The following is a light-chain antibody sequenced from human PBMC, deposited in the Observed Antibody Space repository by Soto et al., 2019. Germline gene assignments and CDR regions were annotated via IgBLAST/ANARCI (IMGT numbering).Light chain of an antibody. CDR1: SSDVGGYDS. J-gene: IGLJ1*01. V-gene: IGLV2-8*01. CDR3: GSYAGSGYV. CDR2: EVT. Sequence: QSALTQFPSASGSPGQSVTISCTGTSSDVGGYDSVSWYQQHPGKGPRLMIYEVTKRPSGVPERFSGSKSGNTASLTVSGLQAEDEADYYCGSYAGSGYVFGTGTKLTVL.